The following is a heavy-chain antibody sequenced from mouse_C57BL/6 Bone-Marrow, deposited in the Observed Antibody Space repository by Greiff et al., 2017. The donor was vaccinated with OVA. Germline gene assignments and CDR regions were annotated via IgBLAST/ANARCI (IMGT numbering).Heavy chain of an antibody. CDR2: IYPRDGNT. V-gene: IGHV1-85*01. CDR1: GYTFTSYD. Sequence: VHLVESGPELVKPGASVKLSCKASGYTFTSYDINWVKQRPGQGLEWIGWIYPRDGNTKYNEKFKGKATLTVDTSSSTAYMELHSLTSEDSAVYFCAKGSVWGTGTTVTVSS. CDR3: AKGSV. J-gene: IGHJ1*03.